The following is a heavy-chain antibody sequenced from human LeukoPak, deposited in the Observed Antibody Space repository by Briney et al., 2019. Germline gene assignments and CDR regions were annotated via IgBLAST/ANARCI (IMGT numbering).Heavy chain of an antibody. Sequence: GGSLRLSCAASGFAFSSYSMNWVRQAPGKGLEWVSFISESSRTIYYADSVKGRFTISRDNSKDTLFLQLNSLTAADTAMYFCAKASVAIPQYCNSWGQGTLVTVSS. V-gene: IGHV3-48*01. CDR3: AKASVAIPQYCNS. D-gene: IGHD2-2*02. CDR2: ISESSRTI. J-gene: IGHJ5*02. CDR1: GFAFSSYS.